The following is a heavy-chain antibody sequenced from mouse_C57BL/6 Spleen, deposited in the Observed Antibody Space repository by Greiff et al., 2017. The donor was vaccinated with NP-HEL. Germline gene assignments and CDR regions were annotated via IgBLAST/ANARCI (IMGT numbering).Heavy chain of an antibody. Sequence: EVQRVESEGGLVQPGSSMKLSCTASGFTFSDYYMAWVRQVPEKGLEWVANINYDGSSTYYLDSLKSRFIISRDHAKNILYLQMSSLKSEDTATYYGARDKDYGSSYWYFDVWGTGTTVTVSS. V-gene: IGHV5-16*01. CDR1: GFTFSDYY. CDR2: INYDGSST. D-gene: IGHD1-1*01. J-gene: IGHJ1*03. CDR3: ARDKDYGSSYWYFDV.